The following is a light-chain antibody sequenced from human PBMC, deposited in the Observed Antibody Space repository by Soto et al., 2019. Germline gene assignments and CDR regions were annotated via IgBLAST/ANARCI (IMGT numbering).Light chain of an antibody. CDR1: QVINRW. V-gene: IGKV1-12*01. CDR2: ATS. J-gene: IGKJ2*01. CDR3: QQANTFPPT. Sequence: DIQMTQSPSSVSASVGDRVTINCRASQVINRWLAWYQQKPGSAPTLLIYATSNLQRGVPSRFSGSGSGTDFTLTISSLQPEDFATYYCQQANTFPPTFGQGTKLEIK.